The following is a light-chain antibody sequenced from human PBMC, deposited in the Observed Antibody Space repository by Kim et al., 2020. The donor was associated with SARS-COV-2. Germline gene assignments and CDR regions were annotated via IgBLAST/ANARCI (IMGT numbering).Light chain of an antibody. CDR3: QQYHSYSRA. CDR1: QSIDIW. J-gene: IGKJ1*01. Sequence: DIQMTQSPSTVSASVGDRVTITCRASQSIDIWLAWYQRKAGKAPKLLVYDASILESGVPSRFSGSGSGTEFTLTISSLQLDDFATYYCQQYHSYSRAFGQGTKVDIK. CDR2: DAS. V-gene: IGKV1-5*01.